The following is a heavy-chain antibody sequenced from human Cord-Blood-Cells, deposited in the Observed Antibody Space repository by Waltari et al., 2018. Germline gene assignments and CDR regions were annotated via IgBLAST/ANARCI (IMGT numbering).Heavy chain of an antibody. J-gene: IGHJ4*02. Sequence: QVQLQQWGAGLLKPSETLSLTCAVYGGSFSGYYWSWIRQPPGKGLEWIGEINHSGSTNYNPSLKSRFTISVDTSKNQFSLKLSSVTAADTAVYYCARLYYFDYWGQGTLVTVSS. CDR3: ARLYYFDY. CDR1: GGSFSGYY. V-gene: IGHV4-34*01. CDR2: INHSGST.